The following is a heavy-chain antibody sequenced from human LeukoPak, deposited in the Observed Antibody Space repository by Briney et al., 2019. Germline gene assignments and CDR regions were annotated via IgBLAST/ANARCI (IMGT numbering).Heavy chain of an antibody. CDR1: GGSFSGYY. CDR2: INDSGST. J-gene: IGHJ4*02. Sequence: PSETLSLTCAVYGGSFSGYYWSWIRQPPGKGLEWIGEINDSGSTNYNPSLKSRVTISVDTSKNQFSLKLSSVTAADTAVYYCARGTTTFDYWGQGTLVTVSS. D-gene: IGHD4-17*01. CDR3: ARGTTTFDY. V-gene: IGHV4-34*01.